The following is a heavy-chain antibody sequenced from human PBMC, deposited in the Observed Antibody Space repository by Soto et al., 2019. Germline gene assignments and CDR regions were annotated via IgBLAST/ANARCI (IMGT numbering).Heavy chain of an antibody. CDR2: IDPSDSYT. D-gene: IGHD3-10*01. J-gene: IGHJ4*02. V-gene: IGHV5-10-1*01. CDR1: GYSFTSYW. Sequence: HGESLKISCKGSGYSFTSYWISWVRQMPGKGLEWMGRIDPSDSYTNYSPSFQGHVTISADKSISTGYLQWSSLKASDTAMYYCARSGEEYGSLDYWGQGTLVTVSS. CDR3: ARSGEEYGSLDY.